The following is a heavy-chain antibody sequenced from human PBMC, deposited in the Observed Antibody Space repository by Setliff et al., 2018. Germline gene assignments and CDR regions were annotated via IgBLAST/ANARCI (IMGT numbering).Heavy chain of an antibody. D-gene: IGHD1-1*01. CDR2: ISGGGTNM. Sequence: PGGSLRLSCAASGFVFSNFAMNWVRQAPGKGLEWVSTISGGGTNMDYADSVKGRFTISRDNSNSEVFLQMDSLRAEDTAVYYCARDQARWLVAAGTFDYWGLGALVTV. CDR1: GFVFSNFA. V-gene: IGHV3-23*01. J-gene: IGHJ4*02. CDR3: ARDQARWLVAAGTFDY.